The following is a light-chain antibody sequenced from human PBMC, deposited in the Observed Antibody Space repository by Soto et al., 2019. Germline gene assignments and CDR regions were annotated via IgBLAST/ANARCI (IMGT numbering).Light chain of an antibody. CDR1: QSVGSNY. Sequence: EIVLTQSPGTLSLSPGERATLYCRASQSVGSNYLAWYQQKPGQAPRVLIYGASSRATGIPDRFSGSGSGADFTLTISRLEPEDFAVYYCQQYNDWPLTFGGGTKVEIK. V-gene: IGKV3-20*01. CDR3: QQYNDWPLT. CDR2: GAS. J-gene: IGKJ4*01.